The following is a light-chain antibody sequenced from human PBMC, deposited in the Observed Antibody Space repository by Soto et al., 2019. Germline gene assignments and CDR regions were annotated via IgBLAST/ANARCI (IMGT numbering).Light chain of an antibody. CDR1: QSVSRH. CDR3: QQRNNRPPVT. V-gene: IGKV3-11*01. Sequence: EIVLTQSPATLSLSPGERATLSCRASQSVSRHLAWYQQKPGQAPRLLIYDASNRATGIPARFSGSGSGTDFTLSIGSLEPEDFAVYYCQQRNNRPPVTFGGGTKVEIK. J-gene: IGKJ4*01. CDR2: DAS.